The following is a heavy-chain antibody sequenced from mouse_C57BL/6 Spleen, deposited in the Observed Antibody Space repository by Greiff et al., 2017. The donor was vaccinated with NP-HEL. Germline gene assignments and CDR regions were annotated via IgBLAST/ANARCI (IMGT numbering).Heavy chain of an antibody. Sequence: VQLKQPGAELVMPGASVKLSCKASGYTFTSYWMHWVKQRPGQGLEWIGEIDPSDSYTNYNQKFKGKSTLTVDKSSSTAYMQLSSLTSEDSAVYYCARQGGAYWGQVTLVTVSA. CDR1: GYTFTSYW. J-gene: IGHJ3*01. V-gene: IGHV1-69*01. CDR3: ARQGGAY. CDR2: IDPSDSYT.